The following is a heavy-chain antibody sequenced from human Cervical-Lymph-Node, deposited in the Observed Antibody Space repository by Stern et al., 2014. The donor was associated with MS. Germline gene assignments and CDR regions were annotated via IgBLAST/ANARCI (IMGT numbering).Heavy chain of an antibody. Sequence: QVQLVQSGPEVKKPGASVMVSCKPSGYTFTNYYIHWVRQAPGQGLEWMAIINPNGSVTASAQKFQGRLTLSRDKSKTTVYMRLSTLTSEDTAMYYCTRAVGGVGREWGQGTLVFVSS. J-gene: IGHJ4*02. D-gene: IGHD3-16*01. CDR1: GYTFTNYY. V-gene: IGHV1-46*01. CDR3: TRAVGGVGRE. CDR2: INPNGSVT.